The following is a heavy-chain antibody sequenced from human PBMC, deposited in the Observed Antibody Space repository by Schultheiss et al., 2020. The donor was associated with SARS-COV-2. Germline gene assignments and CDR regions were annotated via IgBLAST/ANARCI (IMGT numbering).Heavy chain of an antibody. D-gene: IGHD3-16*02. Sequence: GGSLRLSCAASGFTFSSYGMHWVRQAPGKGLEWVSAISGSGGSTYYADSVKGRFTISRDNSKNTLYLQMNSLRAEDTAVYYCVRLRLGELSPRTRGYFDYWGQGTLVTVSS. V-gene: IGHV3-23*01. CDR3: VRLRLGELSPRTRGYFDY. CDR2: ISGSGGST. CDR1: GFTFSSYG. J-gene: IGHJ4*02.